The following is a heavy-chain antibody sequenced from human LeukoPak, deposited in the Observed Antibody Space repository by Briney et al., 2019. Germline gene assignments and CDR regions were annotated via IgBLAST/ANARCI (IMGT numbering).Heavy chain of an antibody. Sequence: GASVKVSCKASGYTFTSYGISWVRQAPGQGLEWMGGIIPIFGTANYAQKFQGRVTITADKSTSTAYMELSSLRSEDTTVYYCARGLSRGYCSSTSCHSNLIHWFDPWGQGTLVTVSS. V-gene: IGHV1-69*06. D-gene: IGHD2-2*01. CDR1: GYTFTSYG. J-gene: IGHJ5*02. CDR3: ARGLSRGYCSSTSCHSNLIHWFDP. CDR2: IIPIFGTA.